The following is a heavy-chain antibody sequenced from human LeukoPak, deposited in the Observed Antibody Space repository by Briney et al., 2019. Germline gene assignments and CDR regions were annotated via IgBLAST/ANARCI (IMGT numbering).Heavy chain of an antibody. J-gene: IGHJ2*01. Sequence: SETLSLTCTVSGGSISSYYWSWLRQPPGKGLEWIGYIYYSGRTNYNPSLKTRVTISVDTSKHQFPLTLRSVTAADTAVYYCARDPSFYDILTGYRTNWYFDLWGRGTLVTVSS. D-gene: IGHD3-9*01. CDR3: ARDPSFYDILTGYRTNWYFDL. V-gene: IGHV4-59*01. CDR1: GGSISSYY. CDR2: IYYSGRT.